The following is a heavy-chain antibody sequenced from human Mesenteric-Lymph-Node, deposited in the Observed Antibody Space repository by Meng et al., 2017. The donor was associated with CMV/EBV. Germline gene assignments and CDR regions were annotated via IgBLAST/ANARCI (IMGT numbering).Heavy chain of an antibody. J-gene: IGHJ4*02. CDR1: GFTFSSQA. V-gene: IGHV3-30*04. CDR3: ARERGTKVDTTMATPDY. D-gene: IGHD5-18*01. CDR2: ISYDGSDK. Sequence: GESLKISCAASGFTFSSQAMHWVRQAPGKGLEWVALISYDGSDKYYADSVKGRFTISRDNFKNTLFLQMNSLRTEDTAVYYCARERGTKVDTTMATPDYWGQGTLVTVSS.